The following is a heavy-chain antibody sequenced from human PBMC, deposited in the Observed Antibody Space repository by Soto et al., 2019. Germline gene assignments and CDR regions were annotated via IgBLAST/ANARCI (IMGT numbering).Heavy chain of an antibody. J-gene: IGHJ4*02. CDR1: GYTFTSYF. CDR2: ISAYNGNT. V-gene: IGHV1-18*01. Sequence: ASVNVSFKASGYTFTSYFITWVRPAPGQGLELMGWISAYNGNTNYAQMLQGRVTMTTDTSTSAAYMELRSLRADDPAVYYFERAARAYFGGDCDAHWGQGTLVTVSS. CDR3: ERAARAYFGGDCDAH. D-gene: IGHD2-21*02.